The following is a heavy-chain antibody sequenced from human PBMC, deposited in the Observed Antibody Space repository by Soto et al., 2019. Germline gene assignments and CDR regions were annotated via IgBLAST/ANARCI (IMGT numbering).Heavy chain of an antibody. CDR2: ISKNDSPI. D-gene: IGHD3-16*01. Sequence: EVQLVESGGGLVQPGGSLTLSCAASEFTFISYDMSWFRQAPGKGLEWLSYISKNDSPIYYADSVKGRFTISRDNAKDSLYLQMNSLRDEDTAVYFCARGFSYASLGLWGQGTLVTVSS. CDR3: ARGFSYASLGL. CDR1: EFTFISYD. V-gene: IGHV3-48*02. J-gene: IGHJ4*02.